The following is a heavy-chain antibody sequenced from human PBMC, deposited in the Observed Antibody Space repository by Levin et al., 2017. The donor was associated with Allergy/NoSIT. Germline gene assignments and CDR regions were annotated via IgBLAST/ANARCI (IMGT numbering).Heavy chain of an antibody. CDR3: AKDEGLWSMIVFGGMDV. CDR2: ISYEGSNK. Sequence: LSLPCAASGFTFRSNGMHWVRQAPGKGLEWVAAISYEGSNKYYADSVKGRFTISRDNSKNTLYLQMNSLRAEDTAVYYCAKDEGLWSMIVFGGMDVWGQGTTVTVSS. D-gene: IGHD3-22*01. J-gene: IGHJ6*02. CDR1: GFTFRSNG. V-gene: IGHV3-30*18.